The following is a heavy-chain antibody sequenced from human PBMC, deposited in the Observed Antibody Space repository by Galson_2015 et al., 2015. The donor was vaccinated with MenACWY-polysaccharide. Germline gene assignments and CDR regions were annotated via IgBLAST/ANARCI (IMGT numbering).Heavy chain of an antibody. D-gene: IGHD3-16*01. V-gene: IGHV2-5*02. CDR2: IYWDGDN. CDR1: GFSLLTTGVG. Sequence: PALVKPTQPLTLTCTFSGFSLLTTGVGVNWIRQPPGKALEWLAVIYWDGDNRYSPSLRSRLTVTKDTSKNQVVLTMTNMDPVDTATYYCAHVMITFGGVIGDDAFDVWGQG. CDR3: AHVMITFGGVIGDDAFDV. J-gene: IGHJ3*01.